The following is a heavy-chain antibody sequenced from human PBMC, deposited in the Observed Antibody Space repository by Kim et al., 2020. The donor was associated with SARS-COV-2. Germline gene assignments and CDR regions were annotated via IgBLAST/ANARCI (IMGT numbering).Heavy chain of an antibody. Sequence: GGSLRLSCVASGFTFSTYAMSWVRQAPGKGLEWVSLISGGGSITYYADSVKGRFTISRDNSKNTLYLQMNSLRVEDTAVYYCAKVFWSGHYYFDQWGQGTLVTVSS. CDR3: AKVFWSGHYYFDQ. J-gene: IGHJ5*02. CDR1: GFTFSTYA. D-gene: IGHD3-3*01. CDR2: ISGGGSIT. V-gene: IGHV3-23*03.